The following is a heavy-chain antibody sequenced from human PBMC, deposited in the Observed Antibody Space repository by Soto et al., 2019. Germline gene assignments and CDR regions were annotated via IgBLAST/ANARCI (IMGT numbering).Heavy chain of an antibody. Sequence: LRLSCAASGFSFSTYSMAWVRQAAGKGPQWVSGLSGGGANTFYIDSVRGRFTISVDNSKNTVYLQMDSLRADDTAVYYCARWSGYADAWGQGTLVTVSS. V-gene: IGHV3-23*01. CDR1: GFSFSTYS. CDR2: LSGGGANT. CDR3: ARWSGYADA. J-gene: IGHJ4*02. D-gene: IGHD4-17*01.